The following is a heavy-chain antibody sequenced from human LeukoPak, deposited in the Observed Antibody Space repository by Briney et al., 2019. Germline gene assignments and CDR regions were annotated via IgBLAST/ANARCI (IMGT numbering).Heavy chain of an antibody. J-gene: IGHJ5*02. CDR3: ATSASSCSYYFDP. V-gene: IGHV4-61*02. CDR1: RVSITTGIYY. Sequence: SETLSLTCTVSRVSITTGIYYWAWIRQPAGKGLEWVGRIHSSGSTNYNPSLNSRVTVSADTSNNQFSLKLSSVTASYTASYCCATSASSCSYYFDPWGQGILVTVSS. D-gene: IGHD1-26*01. CDR2: IHSSGST.